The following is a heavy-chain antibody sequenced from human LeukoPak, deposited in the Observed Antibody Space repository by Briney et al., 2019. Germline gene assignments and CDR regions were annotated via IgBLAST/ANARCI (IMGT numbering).Heavy chain of an antibody. CDR3: ARVDLYYDSRGYSQAANDY. D-gene: IGHD3-22*01. V-gene: IGHV1-18*01. CDR1: GYTFTGYA. CDR2: VSAYNGVT. Sequence: ASVKVSCKASGYTFTGYAISWVRQAPGQGLEWMGWVSAYNGVTHYAQNFQGRVTMTTDTPTTTAYMELRSLRSDDTAVYYCARVDLYYDSRGYSQAANDYWGQRTLVTVSS. J-gene: IGHJ4*02.